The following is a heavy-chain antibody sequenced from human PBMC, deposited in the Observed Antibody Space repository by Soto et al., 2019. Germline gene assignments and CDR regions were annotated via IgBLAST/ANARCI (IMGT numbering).Heavy chain of an antibody. D-gene: IGHD4-17*01. CDR3: ARDDFGDLWRSPDV. CDR1: GYTFINYG. CDR2: ITDYNGST. J-gene: IGHJ3*01. V-gene: IGHV1-18*04. Sequence: QVQLMQSGAEVQKSGASVKVSCKASGYTFINYGIIWVRQAPGQGLAWMGWITDYNGSTKYARKFQDRVTMTTDTSTSTAYMELRSLRSDDTAVYFCARDDFGDLWRSPDVWGQGTMVTVSS.